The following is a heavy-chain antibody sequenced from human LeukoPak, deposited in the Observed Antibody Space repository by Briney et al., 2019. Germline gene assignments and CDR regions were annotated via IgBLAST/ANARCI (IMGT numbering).Heavy chain of an antibody. CDR2: ISGSGGVT. J-gene: IGHJ4*02. D-gene: IGHD3-9*01. V-gene: IGHV3-23*01. CDR3: SRDMSWLLYDY. CDR1: GFTFSSYA. Sequence: GGSLRLSCAASGFTFSSYALSWVRQAPGKGLEWVSVISGSGGVTYYADSVKGRFTISRDNAKNMLYLQMNSLRVEDTAVYYCSRDMSWLLYDYWGQGTLVTVSS.